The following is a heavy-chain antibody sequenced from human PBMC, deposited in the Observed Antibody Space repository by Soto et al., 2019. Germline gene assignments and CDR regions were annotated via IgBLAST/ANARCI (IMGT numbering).Heavy chain of an antibody. V-gene: IGHV4-59*01. CDR3: ARGFQYCSSTSCSAQVWFDP. Sequence: SETLSLTCTVSGGSISSYYWSWIRQPPGKGLEWIGYIYYSGSTNYNPSLKSRVTISVDTSKNQFSLKLSSVTAADTAVYYCARGFQYCSSTSCSAQVWFDPWGQGTLVTVSS. J-gene: IGHJ5*02. D-gene: IGHD2-2*01. CDR1: GGSISSYY. CDR2: IYYSGST.